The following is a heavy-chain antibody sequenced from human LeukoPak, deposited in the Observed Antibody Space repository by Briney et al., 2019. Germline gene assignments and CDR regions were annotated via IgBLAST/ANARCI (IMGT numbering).Heavy chain of an antibody. Sequence: SETLSLTCTVSGGSIRSDSYYWGWIRQPPGKGLEWIGSMFYSGSTYYNPSLKSRVTMSVDTSKNQFSLKLTSVTAADTAVYYCARHGTPDYYGSGTDLDYWGQGTLVTVSS. V-gene: IGHV4-39*01. D-gene: IGHD3-10*01. J-gene: IGHJ4*02. CDR2: MFYSGST. CDR3: ARHGTPDYYGSGTDLDY. CDR1: GGSIRSDSYY.